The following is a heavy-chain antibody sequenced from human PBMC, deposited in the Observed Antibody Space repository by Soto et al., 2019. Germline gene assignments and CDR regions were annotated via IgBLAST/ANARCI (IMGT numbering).Heavy chain of an antibody. V-gene: IGHV3-30-3*01. Sequence: GGSLRLSCAASEFTFSSYAMHWVRQAPGRGLEWVALISFDGSSEYYADSVKGRFIISRDNSKSKVYLQLNSLRPDDTAIYYWARPVPRWSYHYGMDVWGQVTTVTVSS. J-gene: IGHJ6*02. CDR1: EFTFSSYA. D-gene: IGHD1-26*01. CDR2: ISFDGSSE. CDR3: ARPVPRWSYHYGMDV.